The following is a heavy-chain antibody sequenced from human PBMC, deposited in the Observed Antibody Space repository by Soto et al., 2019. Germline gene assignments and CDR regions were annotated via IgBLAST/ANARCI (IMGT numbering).Heavy chain of an antibody. CDR3: ARSREFDY. Sequence: SETLSLTCGVSGGSLSGATYSWNWIRQPPGKGLEWIGYIFPSGTTYYNPSLKSRVAISIDVSKNQFSLSLRSLTAADTAVYYCARSREFDYWSQGTLVTVSS. CDR1: GGSLSGATYS. J-gene: IGHJ4*02. V-gene: IGHV4-30-2*01. CDR2: IFPSGTT.